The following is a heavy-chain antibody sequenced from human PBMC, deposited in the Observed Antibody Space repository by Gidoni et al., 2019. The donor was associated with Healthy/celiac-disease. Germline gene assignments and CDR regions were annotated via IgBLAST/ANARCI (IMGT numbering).Heavy chain of an antibody. CDR2: IYYSGST. CDR3: ARHRGESITGTGWFDP. V-gene: IGHV4-39*01. J-gene: IGHJ5*02. D-gene: IGHD1-20*01. CDR1: GGSISSTSDY. Sequence: QLQLQESGPGLVKPSRTLSLTCTASGGSISSTSDYLGWIRKPPGKGLEWIGSIYYSGSTYYNPSLKRRVTISVDTSKNQFSLKLSSVTAADTAVYYCARHRGESITGTGWFDPWGQGTLVTVSS.